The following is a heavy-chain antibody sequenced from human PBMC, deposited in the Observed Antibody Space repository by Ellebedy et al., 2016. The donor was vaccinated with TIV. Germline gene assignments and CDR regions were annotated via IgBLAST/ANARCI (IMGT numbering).Heavy chain of an antibody. Sequence: MLSETLSLTCTVSGGSISSGDYYWSWIRQPPGKGLEWIGYIYYSGSTFYNPSLKSRVTISVDTSKNQFSLKLSSVTAADTAVYYCASFLIVVVTATTFDYWGQGTLVTVSS. CDR1: GGSISSGDYY. D-gene: IGHD2-21*02. J-gene: IGHJ4*02. CDR2: IYYSGST. CDR3: ASFLIVVVTATTFDY. V-gene: IGHV4-30-4*01.